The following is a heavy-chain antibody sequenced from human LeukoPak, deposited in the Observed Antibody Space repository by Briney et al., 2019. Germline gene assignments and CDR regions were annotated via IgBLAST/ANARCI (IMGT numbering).Heavy chain of an antibody. D-gene: IGHD5-24*01. CDR1: GNTFTGYY. V-gene: IGHV1-2*02. CDR3: ARAGRGRDGYHDY. J-gene: IGHJ4*02. Sequence: ASVKVSCRASGNTFTGYYVHWVRQAPGQGLEWVGWINPNSGGTNYAQKFQGRVTMTTDTSTSTAYMELRSLRSDDTAVYYCARAGRGRDGYHDYWGQGTLVTVSS. CDR2: INPNSGGT.